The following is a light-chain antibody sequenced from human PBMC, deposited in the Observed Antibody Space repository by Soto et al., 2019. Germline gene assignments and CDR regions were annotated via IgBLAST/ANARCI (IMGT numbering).Light chain of an antibody. V-gene: IGLV1-40*01. CDR2: GNS. J-gene: IGLJ1*01. Sequence: QSVLTQPPSVSGAPGQRVTISCTGSSSNIGAGYDVHWYQQLPGTAPKLLIYGNSNRPSGVPDRFSGSKSGTSASLAITGLQAEDEADYYCQSYDSSLSGSNVCVTGTKVTVL. CDR3: QSYDSSLSGSNV. CDR1: SSNIGAGYD.